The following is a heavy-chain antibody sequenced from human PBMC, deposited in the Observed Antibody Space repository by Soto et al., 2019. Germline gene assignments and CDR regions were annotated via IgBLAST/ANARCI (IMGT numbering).Heavy chain of an antibody. CDR2: IYSGGST. D-gene: IGHD3-22*01. Sequence: PGGSLRLSCAASGFTVSSNYMSWVRQAPGKGLEWVSVIYSGGSTYYADSVKGRFTISRDNSKNTLYLQMNSLRAEDTAVYYCARGGYHYDSSGSAHFDYWGQGT. V-gene: IGHV3-66*01. CDR1: GFTVSSNY. CDR3: ARGGYHYDSSGSAHFDY. J-gene: IGHJ4*02.